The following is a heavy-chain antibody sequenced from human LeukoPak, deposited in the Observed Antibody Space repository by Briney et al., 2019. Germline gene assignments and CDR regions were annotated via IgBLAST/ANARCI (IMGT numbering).Heavy chain of an antibody. V-gene: IGHV3-48*03. CDR3: AREGGDFWSGYEVY. D-gene: IGHD3-3*01. Sequence: TGGSVRLSCAGSGFTFSSYEMNWVRQAPGKGLEWLSYISSSGNTIYYADSVKGRFTISRDNAKKSLYLQMNSLRAEDTALYYCAREGGDFWSGYEVYWGQGTLVTVSS. CDR1: GFTFSSYE. J-gene: IGHJ4*02. CDR2: ISSSGNTI.